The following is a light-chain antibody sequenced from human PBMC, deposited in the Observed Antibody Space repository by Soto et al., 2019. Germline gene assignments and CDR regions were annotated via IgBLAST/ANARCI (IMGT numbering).Light chain of an antibody. CDR2: DAS. V-gene: IGKV3-11*01. Sequence: EIVLTQSPATLSLSPGERATLSCRASQSVDNYLIWYKQKPGQAPRLLIYDASNRATDTPARFSGSGSGTDFTLTISSLEPEDFAVYYCQQRRDWPLTFGGGTKVEIK. J-gene: IGKJ4*01. CDR3: QQRRDWPLT. CDR1: QSVDNY.